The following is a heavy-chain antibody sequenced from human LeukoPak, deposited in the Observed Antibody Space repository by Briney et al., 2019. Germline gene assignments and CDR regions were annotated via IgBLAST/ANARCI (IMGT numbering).Heavy chain of an antibody. CDR1: GYTFTGYY. CDR3: ARDPDYLSAFDI. CDR2: INPNSGGT. V-gene: IGHV1-2*02. D-gene: IGHD2/OR15-2a*01. Sequence: ASVTVSCKASGYTFTGYYMHWVRQAPGQGLEWMGWINPNSGGTNYAQKFQGRVTMTRDTSISTAYMELSRLRSDDTAVYYCARDPDYLSAFDIWGQGTTVTVSS. J-gene: IGHJ3*02.